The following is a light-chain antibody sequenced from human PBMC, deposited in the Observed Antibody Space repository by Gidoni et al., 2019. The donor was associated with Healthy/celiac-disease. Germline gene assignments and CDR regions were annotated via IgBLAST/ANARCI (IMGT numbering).Light chain of an antibody. CDR1: SSDVGGYNY. CDR2: EVS. V-gene: IGLV2-14*01. CDR3: SSYTSSSTLTVV. J-gene: IGLJ2*01. Sequence: QSALTPPASLSGSPGQSITISCTGTSSDVGGYNYVSWYQPHPGKAPELMMYEVSNRPSGVSNRFSGSKSGNTATLTISGPQAEDEADYYCSSYTSSSTLTVVFGGGTKLTVL.